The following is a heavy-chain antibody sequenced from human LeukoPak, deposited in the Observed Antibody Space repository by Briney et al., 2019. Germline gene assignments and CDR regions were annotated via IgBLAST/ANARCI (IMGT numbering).Heavy chain of an antibody. J-gene: IGHJ4*02. D-gene: IGHD5-12*01. CDR3: ARGVGFRGYVDY. V-gene: IGHV4-39*01. CDR2: IYYRGST. CDR1: GGSISSSSYY. Sequence: SETLSLTCTVSGGSISSSSYYWGWIRQPPGKGLEWIGSIYYRGSTYYNPSLKSRVTISVDTSKNQFSLKLSSVTAADTAVYYCARGVGFRGYVDYWGQGTLVTVSS.